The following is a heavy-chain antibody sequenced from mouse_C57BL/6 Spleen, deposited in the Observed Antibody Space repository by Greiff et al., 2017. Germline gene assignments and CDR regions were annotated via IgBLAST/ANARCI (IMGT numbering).Heavy chain of an antibody. J-gene: IGHJ2*01. CDR3: ARSEFITTGVGDY. CDR2: IDPEDGET. Sequence: VHVQQSGAELVKPGASVKLSCTASGFNITDYYMHWVKQRTEQGLEWIGRIDPEDGETNYAPKFQGKATITADTSSNTAYLQLSSLTSEDTAVDYCARSEFITTGVGDYWGQGTTLTVSS. D-gene: IGHD1-1*01. CDR1: GFNITDYY. V-gene: IGHV14-2*01.